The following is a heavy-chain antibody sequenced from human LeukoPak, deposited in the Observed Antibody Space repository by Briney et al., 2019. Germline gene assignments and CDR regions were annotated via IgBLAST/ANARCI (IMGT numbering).Heavy chain of an antibody. V-gene: IGHV1-8*01. CDR1: GYTFTSYA. CDR2: MNPDSGDI. Sequence: ASVKVSCKASGYTFTSYAVNWARQAPGQGLEWMGWMNPDSGDITYAQKFQGRLTLTRNTSVDTAYMELSGLTSGDTAFYYCARARAVAGNRAYDWFDPWGHGTLVTVSS. D-gene: IGHD6-19*01. J-gene: IGHJ5*02. CDR3: ARARAVAGNRAYDWFDP.